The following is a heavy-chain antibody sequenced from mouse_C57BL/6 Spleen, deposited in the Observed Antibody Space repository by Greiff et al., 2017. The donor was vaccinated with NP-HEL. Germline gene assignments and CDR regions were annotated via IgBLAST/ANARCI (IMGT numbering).Heavy chain of an antibody. CDR2: ISPGSGST. CDR1: GYTFTSYW. V-gene: IGHV1-55*01. J-gene: IGHJ2*01. D-gene: IGHD3-2*02. CDR3: ARRRGQLRLDY. Sequence: QVQLQQPGAELVKPGASVKMSCKASGYTFTSYWITWVKQRPGQGLEWVGDISPGSGSTTYNEKVKRKGTLTVDTSSSTAYMQLSSLTSEDSAVYYCARRRGQLRLDYWGQGTTLTVSS.